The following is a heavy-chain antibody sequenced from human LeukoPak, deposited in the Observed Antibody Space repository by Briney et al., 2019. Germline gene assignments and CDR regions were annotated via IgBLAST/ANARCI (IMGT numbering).Heavy chain of an antibody. CDR1: GYTFTGYY. CDR3: AREVSSGIAAPKGWFDP. Sequence: ASVTVSCKASGYTFTGYYMHWVRQAPGQGLEWMGWINPNSGGTNYAQKFQGRVTMTRDTPISTAYMELSRLRSDDTAVYYCAREVSSGIAAPKGWFDPWGQGTLVTVSS. V-gene: IGHV1-2*02. CDR2: INPNSGGT. J-gene: IGHJ5*02. D-gene: IGHD6-13*01.